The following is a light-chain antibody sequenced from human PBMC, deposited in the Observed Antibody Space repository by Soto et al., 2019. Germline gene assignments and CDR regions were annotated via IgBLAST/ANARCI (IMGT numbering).Light chain of an antibody. CDR2: EVS. Sequence: QSVLTQPPSVSGAPGQRVTISCTGSSSNFGAGYDVHWYQQQSGKAPKLMIHEVSNRPSGVSNRFSGSKSGNTASLTISGLQAEDEADYYCSSYTSSRAYVFGIGTKVTVL. CDR1: SSNFGAGYD. CDR3: SSYTSSRAYV. V-gene: IGLV1-40*01. J-gene: IGLJ1*01.